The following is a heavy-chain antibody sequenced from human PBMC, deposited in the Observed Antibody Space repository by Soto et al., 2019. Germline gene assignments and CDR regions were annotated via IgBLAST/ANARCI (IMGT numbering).Heavy chain of an antibody. D-gene: IGHD5-12*01. Sequence: NPSETLSLTCTVSGGSISSYYWSWIRQPPGKGLEWIGYIYYSGSTNYNPSLKSRVTISVDTSKNQFSLKLSSVTAADTAVYYCARGDRDGYKRVPLFDYWGQGTLVTVSS. CDR2: IYYSGST. CDR1: GGSISSYY. CDR3: ARGDRDGYKRVPLFDY. J-gene: IGHJ4*02. V-gene: IGHV4-59*08.